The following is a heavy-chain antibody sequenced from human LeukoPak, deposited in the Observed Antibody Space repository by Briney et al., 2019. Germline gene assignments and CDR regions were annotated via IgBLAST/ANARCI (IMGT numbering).Heavy chain of an antibody. Sequence: SVKVSCKASGGTFSSYAISWVRQAPGQGLGWMGGIIPIFGTANYAQKFQGRVTITADESTSTAYMELSSLRSEDTAVYYCARRRYNVVVPAAMKDYYYGMDVWGQGTTVTVSS. CDR3: ARRRYNVVVPAAMKDYYYGMDV. V-gene: IGHV1-69*13. CDR2: IIPIFGTA. J-gene: IGHJ6*02. CDR1: GGTFSSYA. D-gene: IGHD2-2*01.